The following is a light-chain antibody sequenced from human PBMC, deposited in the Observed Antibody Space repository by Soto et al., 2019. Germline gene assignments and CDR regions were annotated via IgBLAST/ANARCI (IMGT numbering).Light chain of an antibody. J-gene: IGKJ2*01. CDR2: DSS. CDR3: QQYDILPLT. Sequence: DIQMTQSPSSLSASVGDRVTITCQASQDVNNYLVWYQQKPGKAPKLLIYDSSKLETGVPSRFSGGASGTDFTFTISGLQPEDVATYYCQQYDILPLTFGQGTKLEIK. V-gene: IGKV1-33*01. CDR1: QDVNNY.